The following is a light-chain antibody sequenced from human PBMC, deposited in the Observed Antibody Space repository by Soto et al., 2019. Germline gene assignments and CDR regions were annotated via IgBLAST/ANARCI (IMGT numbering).Light chain of an antibody. Sequence: DIEMTQSPSSLSASVGDRVTITCRASQTISSYLNWYHQKPGKAPKLLIYAVSNLQSGVPSRFSGSGSGTDFTLTISSLQPEDFATYYCQQNYNTPLTFGPGT. CDR3: QQNYNTPLT. J-gene: IGKJ3*01. CDR2: AVS. CDR1: QTISSY. V-gene: IGKV1-39*01.